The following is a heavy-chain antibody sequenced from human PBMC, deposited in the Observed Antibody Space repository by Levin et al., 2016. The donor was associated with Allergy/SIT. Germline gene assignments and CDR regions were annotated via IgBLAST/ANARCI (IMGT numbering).Heavy chain of an antibody. CDR3: ARSDGYNLDY. CDR2: IYHSGST. J-gene: IGHJ4*02. CDR1: RGSISSGGYS. Sequence: LRLSCAVSRGSISSGGYSWSWIRQPPGKGLEWIGYIYHSGSTYYNPSVKSRVTMSVDRAKNQFSLNLTSVTAADTAVYYCARSDGYNLDYWGQGALVIVSS. V-gene: IGHV4-30-2*01. D-gene: IGHD5-24*01.